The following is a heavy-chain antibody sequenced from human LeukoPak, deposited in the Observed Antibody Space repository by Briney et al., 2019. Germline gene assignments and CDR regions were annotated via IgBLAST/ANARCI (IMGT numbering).Heavy chain of an antibody. CDR2: INYSGST. CDR1: GGSISSSSYY. J-gene: IGHJ3*02. CDR3: ARGPITMVRSRAFDI. Sequence: SETLSLTCTVSGGSISSSSYYWGWIRQPPGKGLEWIGSINYSGSTYYNPSLKSRVTISVDTSKNQFSLKLSSVTAADTAVYYCARGPITMVRSRAFDIWGQGTMVTVSS. D-gene: IGHD3-10*01. V-gene: IGHV4-39*07.